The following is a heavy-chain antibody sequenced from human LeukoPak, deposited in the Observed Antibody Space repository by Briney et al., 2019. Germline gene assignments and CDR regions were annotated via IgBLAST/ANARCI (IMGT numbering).Heavy chain of an antibody. D-gene: IGHD6-13*01. CDR3: SRMGIAAVGAYYFDY. V-gene: IGHV3-11*06. CDR1: GFTFSDYY. Sequence: GGSLRLSCAASGFTFSDYYMSWIRQAQGKGLEWVSYISRNSYTNYADSVKGRFTISRDNAKNSLYLQMASLRAEDTAVYYCSRMGIAAVGAYYFDYWGQGTLVAVSS. CDR2: ISRNSYT. J-gene: IGHJ4*02.